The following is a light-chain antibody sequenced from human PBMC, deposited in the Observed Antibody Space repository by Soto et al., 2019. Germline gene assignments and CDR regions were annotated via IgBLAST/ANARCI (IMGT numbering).Light chain of an antibody. CDR1: TSDIGSAKY. CDR2: EVN. V-gene: IGLV2-14*01. J-gene: IGLJ1*01. CDR3: SSHSSSSTDYV. Sequence: QSALAQPASVSGSPGQSITISCTGSTSDIGSAKYVPWYQQHPGKAPKVMIYEVNNRPSGVSNRFSGSKSGNTASLTISGLQAEDEADYYCSSHSSSSTDYVFGTGTKLTVL.